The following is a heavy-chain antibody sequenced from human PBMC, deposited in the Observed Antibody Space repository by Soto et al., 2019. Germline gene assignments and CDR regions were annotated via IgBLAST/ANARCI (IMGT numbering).Heavy chain of an antibody. J-gene: IGHJ4*02. Sequence: GSVKVSCKASGYTFTSYYINWVRQATGQGLEWMGWMNPNSGNTGYAQKFQGRVTMTRNTSISTAYMELSSLRSEDTAVYYCARGKVDGVLNDYWGQGTLVTVPS. V-gene: IGHV1-8*01. D-gene: IGHD3-10*01. CDR1: GYTFTSYY. CDR2: MNPNSGNT. CDR3: ARGKVDGVLNDY.